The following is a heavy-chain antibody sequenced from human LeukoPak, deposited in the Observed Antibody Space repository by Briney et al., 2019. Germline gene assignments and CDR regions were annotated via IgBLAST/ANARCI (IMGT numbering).Heavy chain of an antibody. D-gene: IGHD3-22*01. V-gene: IGHV1-2*02. CDR2: INPNSGGT. CDR1: GYTFTGYY. Sequence: ASVKVSCEASGYTFTGYYMHWVRQAPGQGLEWMGWINPNSGGTNYAQKFQGRVTMTRDTSISTAYMELSRLRSDDTAVYYCARDLGYYDSSGYWTPYYFDYWGQGTLVTVSS. CDR3: ARDLGYYDSSGYWTPYYFDY. J-gene: IGHJ4*02.